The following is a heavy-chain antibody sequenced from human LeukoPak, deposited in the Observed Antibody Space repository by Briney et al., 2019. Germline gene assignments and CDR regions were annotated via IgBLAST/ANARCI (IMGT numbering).Heavy chain of an antibody. Sequence: GSSVEVSCKASGGTFSSYAISWVRQAPGQGLEWMGGIIPIFGTANYAQKFQGRVTITADESTSTAYMELSSLRSEDTAVYYCARGALGYCSSTSCFYYYYYGMDVWGKGTTVTVSS. CDR2: IIPIFGTA. CDR1: GGTFSSYA. V-gene: IGHV1-69*01. D-gene: IGHD2-2*01. J-gene: IGHJ6*04. CDR3: ARGALGYCSSTSCFYYYYYGMDV.